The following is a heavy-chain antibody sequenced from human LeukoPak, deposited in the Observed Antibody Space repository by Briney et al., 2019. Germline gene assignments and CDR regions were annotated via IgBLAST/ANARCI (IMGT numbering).Heavy chain of an antibody. CDR2: IIPIFGTA. J-gene: IGHJ5*02. CDR1: GGTFISYA. CDR3: ARDRYYDILTGYYFWFDP. D-gene: IGHD3-9*01. V-gene: IGHV1-69*13. Sequence: SVKVSCKASGGTFISYAISWVRQAPGQGLEWMGGIIPIFGTANYAQKFQGRVTITADESTSTAYMELSSLRSEDTAVYYCARDRYYDILTGYYFWFDPWGQGTLVTVSS.